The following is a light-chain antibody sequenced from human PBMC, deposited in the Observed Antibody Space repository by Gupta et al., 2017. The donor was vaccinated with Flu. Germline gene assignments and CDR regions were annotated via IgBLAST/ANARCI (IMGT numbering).Light chain of an antibody. V-gene: IGKV1-39*01. CDR2: VAS. CDR3: QQSYSIVT. J-gene: IGKJ4*01. CDR1: QNINKY. Sequence: DIQLTQSPSSLSVSVGDRVTITCRASQNINKYLNWYQQKPGKAPKLLVYVASNLQNGVPSRFSGSGFGTDFTLTISNLQPEDFATYFCQQSYSIVTFGGGTKVEIK.